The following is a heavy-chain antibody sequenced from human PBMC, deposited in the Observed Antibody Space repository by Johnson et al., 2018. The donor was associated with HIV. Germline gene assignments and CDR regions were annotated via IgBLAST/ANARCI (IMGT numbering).Heavy chain of an antibody. Sequence: VQLVESGGGLVQPGRSLRLSCAASGFSFDAYGMHWVRQPPGKGLEWVAGISFHSGTIGYADSVKGRFTISRDNSKDTLYLEMNSLRAEDTAVYYCARDYETIWGQGTMVTVSS. J-gene: IGHJ3*02. CDR2: ISFHSGTI. CDR1: GFSFDAYG. D-gene: IGHD3-16*01. CDR3: ARDYETI. V-gene: IGHV3-9*01.